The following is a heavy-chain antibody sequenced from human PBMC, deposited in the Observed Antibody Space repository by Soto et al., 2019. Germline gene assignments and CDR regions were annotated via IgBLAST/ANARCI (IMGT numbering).Heavy chain of an antibody. CDR1: GFTVSSNY. CDR2: IYSGGST. V-gene: IGHV3-66*01. D-gene: IGHD5-12*01. Sequence: EVQLVESGGGLVQPGGSLRLSCAASGFTVSSNYMSWVRQAPGKGLEWVSVIYSGGSTYYADSVKGRFTISRDNSKNTLYLQMNSLRAEDTAVYYCARVQEATYQKRDYWGQETLVSVSS. CDR3: ARVQEATYQKRDY. J-gene: IGHJ4*02.